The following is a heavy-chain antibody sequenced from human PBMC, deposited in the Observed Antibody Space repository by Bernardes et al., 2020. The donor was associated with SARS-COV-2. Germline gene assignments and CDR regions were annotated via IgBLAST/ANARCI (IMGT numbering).Heavy chain of an antibody. D-gene: IGHD3-9*01. CDR2: IDWDDDK. Sequence: SGPTLLKPTQTLTLTCTFSGFSLSPSGMRVSWIRQPPGKALEWLARIDWDDDKFYSTSLKTRLTISKDTSKNQVVLTMTNMDPVDTATYYCARDHYDILTGYQETFDYWGQGTLVTVSS. V-gene: IGHV2-70*04. CDR3: ARDHYDILTGYQETFDY. J-gene: IGHJ4*02. CDR1: GFSLSPSGMR.